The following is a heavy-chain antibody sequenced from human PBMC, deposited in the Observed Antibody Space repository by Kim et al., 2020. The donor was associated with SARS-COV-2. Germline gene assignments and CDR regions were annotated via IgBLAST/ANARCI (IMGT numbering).Heavy chain of an antibody. CDR3: ARDGIAVAGSRYWFDP. V-gene: IGHV7-4-1*02. CDR2: INTNTGNP. CDR1: GYTFTSYA. D-gene: IGHD6-19*01. J-gene: IGHJ5*02. Sequence: ASVKVSCKASGYTFTSYAMNWVRQAPGQGLEWMGWINTNTGNPTYAQGFTGRFVFSLDTSVSTAYLQISSLKAEDTAVYYCARDGIAVAGSRYWFDPWGQGTLVTVSS.